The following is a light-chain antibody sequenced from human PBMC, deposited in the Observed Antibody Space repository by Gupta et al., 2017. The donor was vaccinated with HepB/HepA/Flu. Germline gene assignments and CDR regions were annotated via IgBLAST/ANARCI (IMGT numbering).Light chain of an antibody. CDR1: TSNIGTNT. V-gene: IGLV1-44*01. Sequence: QSVLTQPPSTSGPPGQSVTIPGSVSTSNIGTNTVTWYQQVQGTAPILRIYSDSQRPSGVPDRFSGSKSGTSASLAINGLQSEDESYYYCAEWDVRYVVFGGGTKLTVL. CDR3: AEWDVRYVV. CDR2: SDS. J-gene: IGLJ2*01.